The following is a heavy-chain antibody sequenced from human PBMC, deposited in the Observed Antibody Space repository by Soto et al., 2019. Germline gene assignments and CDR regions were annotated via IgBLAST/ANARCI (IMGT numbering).Heavy chain of an antibody. CDR3: ARAGIAAPSYYYYYYGMDV. CDR2: ISSSGSTI. D-gene: IGHD6-13*01. Sequence: SGGSLRLSCAASGFTFSSYEMNWVRQAPGKGLEWVSYISSSGSTIYYADSVKGRFTISRDNAKNSLYLQMNSLRAEDTAVYYCARAGIAAPSYYYYYYGMDVWGQGTTGTVSS. J-gene: IGHJ6*02. CDR1: GFTFSSYE. V-gene: IGHV3-48*03.